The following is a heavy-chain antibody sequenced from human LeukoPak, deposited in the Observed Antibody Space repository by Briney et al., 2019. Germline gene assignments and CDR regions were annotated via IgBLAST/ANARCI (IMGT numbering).Heavy chain of an antibody. CDR2: LSTDGSTT. D-gene: IGHD3-3*01. V-gene: IGHV3-74*01. CDR1: GFPFSSYW. Sequence: GGSLRLSCTVSGFPFSSYWMHWVRQAPGKGLVWVSRLSTDGSTTSYADSVKGRFTISRDNAKNSLYLQMNSLRAEDTAVYYCARDGKSIYYDFWSGYPPMDVWGKGTTVTVSS. J-gene: IGHJ6*04. CDR3: ARDGKSIYYDFWSGYPPMDV.